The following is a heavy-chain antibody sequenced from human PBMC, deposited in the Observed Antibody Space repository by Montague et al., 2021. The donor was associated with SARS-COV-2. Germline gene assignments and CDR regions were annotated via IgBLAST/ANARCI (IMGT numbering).Heavy chain of an antibody. J-gene: IGHJ6*02. CDR2: IHHSGST. CDR3: ARGVSYYDFWSGYDYGMDV. V-gene: IGHV4-34*01. Sequence: SETLSLTCAVYGGSFSGYYWSWIRQPPGKGLEWIGEIHHSGSTNYNPSLKSRVTISVDTSKNQFSLKLSSVTAADTAVYYCARGVSYYDFWSGYDYGMDVWGQGTTVTVSS. CDR1: GGSFSGYY. D-gene: IGHD3-3*01.